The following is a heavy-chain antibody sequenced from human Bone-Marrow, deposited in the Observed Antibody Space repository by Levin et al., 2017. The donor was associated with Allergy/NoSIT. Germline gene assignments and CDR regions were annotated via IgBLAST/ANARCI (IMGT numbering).Heavy chain of an antibody. D-gene: IGHD6-13*01. J-gene: IGHJ6*02. CDR1: GFTFGDYS. CDR2: ITGSGGDT. V-gene: IGHV3-23*01. CDR3: AKDTHASRWYVDAMDG. Sequence: SGGSLRLSCGVSGFTFGDYSMTWVRQAPGKGLEWVSTITGSGGDTYYADSVKGRFTVSRDNSKKTLFLQMSSLRVEDTAVYYCAKDTHASRWYVDAMDGWGQGATVSVSS.